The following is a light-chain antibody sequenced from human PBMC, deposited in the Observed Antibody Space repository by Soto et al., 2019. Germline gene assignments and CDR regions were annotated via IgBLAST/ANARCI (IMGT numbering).Light chain of an antibody. Sequence: EIVLTQSPGTLSLSPGERATLSCRASQSVSSSYLAWYQQKPGQAPRLLIYGASSRATGIPDRFSGSGSGTDFTLTISRLDAEDFAVYYCQQYGSSPKLTFGGGTKVEIK. CDR3: QQYGSSPKLT. CDR1: QSVSSSY. CDR2: GAS. V-gene: IGKV3-20*01. J-gene: IGKJ4*01.